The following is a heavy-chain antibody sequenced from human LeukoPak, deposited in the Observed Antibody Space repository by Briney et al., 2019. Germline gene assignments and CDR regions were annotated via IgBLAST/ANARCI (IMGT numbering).Heavy chain of an antibody. CDR2: ISASGGNT. Sequence: PGGSLRHSCAASGFTFSGYVMTWVRQAPGKGLEWVSAISASGGNTYYADSVKGRFTISRDNSKNTLSLQMNSLRAEDTAVYYCAKGVRFLDWWILDYWGQGSLVTVSS. CDR3: AKGVRFLDWWILDY. D-gene: IGHD3-9*01. J-gene: IGHJ4*02. V-gene: IGHV3-23*01. CDR1: GFTFSGYV.